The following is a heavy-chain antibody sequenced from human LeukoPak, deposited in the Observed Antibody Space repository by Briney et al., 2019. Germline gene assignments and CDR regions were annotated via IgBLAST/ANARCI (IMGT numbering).Heavy chain of an antibody. J-gene: IGHJ4*02. Sequence: SETLSLTCTVSGGSISSYYWSWMRQPPGKGLEWIGYIYYSGGTNYNPSLKSRVTISVDTSKNQFSLKLSSVTAADTAVYYCARQRRGGFDYWGQGTLVTVSS. V-gene: IGHV4-59*08. CDR1: GGSISSYY. CDR2: IYYSGGT. CDR3: ARQRRGGFDY. D-gene: IGHD3-10*01.